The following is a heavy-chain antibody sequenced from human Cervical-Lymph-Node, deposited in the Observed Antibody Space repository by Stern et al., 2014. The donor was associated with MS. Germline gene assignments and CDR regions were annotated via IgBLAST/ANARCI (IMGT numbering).Heavy chain of an antibody. CDR1: GGTFSSYA. J-gene: IGHJ4*02. D-gene: IGHD2-2*01. Sequence: VQLVESGAEVKKPGSSVKVSCKASGGTFSSYAISWVRQAPGQGLEWMGGIIPIFGTANYAQKFQGRVTITADESTSTAYMELSSLRSEDTAVYYCARVGGYCSSTSCYADYWGQGTLVTVSS. CDR3: ARVGGYCSSTSCYADY. CDR2: IIPIFGTA. V-gene: IGHV1-69*01.